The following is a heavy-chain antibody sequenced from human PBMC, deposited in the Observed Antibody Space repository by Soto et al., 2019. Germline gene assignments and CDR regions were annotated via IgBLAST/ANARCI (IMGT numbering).Heavy chain of an antibody. CDR1: GGTFSSYA. V-gene: IGHV1-69*06. Sequence: EASVKVSCKASGGTFSSYAISWVRQAPGQGLEWMGGIIPIFGTANYAQKFQGRVTITADKSTSTAYMELSSLRSEDTAVYYCARVGAAAGPYYFDYWGQGTLVTVSS. D-gene: IGHD6-13*01. CDR3: ARVGAAAGPYYFDY. CDR2: IIPIFGTA. J-gene: IGHJ4*02.